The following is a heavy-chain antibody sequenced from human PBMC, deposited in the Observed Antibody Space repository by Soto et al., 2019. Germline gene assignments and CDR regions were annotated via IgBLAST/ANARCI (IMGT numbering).Heavy chain of an antibody. Sequence: QVQLVQSGAEVKKPGSSVKVSCKASGGTFSRYALNCVRQAPGQGLEWMGGIIPMFGKANYAQKFQGRVTITADESTSTGYMELRSLISEDTAVYYCARDGTLYDGGAYYYLYWGQGTLVTVSS. CDR3: ARDGTLYDGGAYYYLY. CDR2: IIPMFGKA. CDR1: GGTFSRYA. J-gene: IGHJ4*02. V-gene: IGHV1-69*01. D-gene: IGHD3-22*01.